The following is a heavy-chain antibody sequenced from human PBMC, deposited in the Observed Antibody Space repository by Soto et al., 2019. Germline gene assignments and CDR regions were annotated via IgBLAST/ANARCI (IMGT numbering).Heavy chain of an antibody. J-gene: IGHJ4*02. CDR1: GYIFTSYW. V-gene: IGHV5-51*01. D-gene: IGHD3-22*01. CDR2: SYAGDSDT. CDR3: ARHSHRTMIPGYYFDH. Sequence: EVQLVQSGAEVKKPGESLKISCTGSGYIFTSYWIGWVRQMPGKGPEWMGISYAGDSDTRYSPSFHGQVTSSVDQSISTVYLKWSRLKASDTAMYSSARHSHRTMIPGYYFDHWGQGTPITVSS.